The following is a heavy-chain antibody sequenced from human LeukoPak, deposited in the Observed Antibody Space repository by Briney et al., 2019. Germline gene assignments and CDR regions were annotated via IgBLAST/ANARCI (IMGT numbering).Heavy chain of an antibody. J-gene: IGHJ4*02. CDR2: IHPNSGGT. CDR3: ARVVVRDANNYKDY. Sequence: ASVKVSCKASGYTFTGYYLHWVRQAPGQGLEWMGWIHPNSGGTDYAQKFQGRVTMTRDTSISTAYLDLSRLRSDDTAVYYCARVVVRDANNYKDYWGQGTLVTVSS. D-gene: IGHD5-24*01. V-gene: IGHV1-2*02. CDR1: GYTFTGYY.